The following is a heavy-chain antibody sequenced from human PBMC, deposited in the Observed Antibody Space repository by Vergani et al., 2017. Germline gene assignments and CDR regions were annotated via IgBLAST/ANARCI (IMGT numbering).Heavy chain of an antibody. J-gene: IGHJ3*02. D-gene: IGHD2-21*02. Sequence: QVQLQESGPGLVKPSETLSLTCTVSGGSISSYYWSWIRQPPGKGLEWIGYIYYSGSTNYNPSLNSRVTISVDTSKNQFSLKLSSVTAADTAVYSCARNPYCGGDCDSDAFDIWGQGTMVTVSA. V-gene: IGHV4-59*01. CDR3: ARNPYCGGDCDSDAFDI. CDR1: GGSISSYY. CDR2: IYYSGST.